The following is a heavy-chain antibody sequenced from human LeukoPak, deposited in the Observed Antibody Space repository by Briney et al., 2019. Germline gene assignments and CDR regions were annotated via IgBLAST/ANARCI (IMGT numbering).Heavy chain of an antibody. CDR3: AELGITKIGGV. V-gene: IGHV1-3*03. Sequence: ASVKVSCKASGYTFSSHAIHWVRQAPGQRLEWMGWIDVGNGNTKYSQDFQDRVTISRDTSASTAFMELSSLRAEDTAVYYCAELGITKIGGVWGKGTTVTISS. J-gene: IGHJ6*04. CDR1: GYTFSSHA. D-gene: IGHD3-10*02. CDR2: IDVGNGNT.